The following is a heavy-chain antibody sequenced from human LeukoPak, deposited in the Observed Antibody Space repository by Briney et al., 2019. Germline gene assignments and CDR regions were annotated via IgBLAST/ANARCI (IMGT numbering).Heavy chain of an antibody. CDR3: ARGRGPWGY. CDR2: IYYSGSP. D-gene: IGHD3-16*01. V-gene: IGHV4-59*08. CDR1: GGSISSYY. Sequence: PSETLSLTCTVSGGSISSYYWSWIRQSPGKGLEWIGFIYYSGSPNYNPSLKGRVSISVDTSKNQYFLKLTSVTAADTAVYFCARGRGPWGYWGQGTLVTVSS. J-gene: IGHJ4*02.